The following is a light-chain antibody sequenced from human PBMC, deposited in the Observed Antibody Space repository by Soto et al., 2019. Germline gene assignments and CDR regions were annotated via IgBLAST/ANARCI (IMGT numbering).Light chain of an antibody. V-gene: IGKV3-20*01. CDR3: LQYGSSPPMYT. J-gene: IGKJ2*01. CDR2: GAS. CDR1: QSVSSSY. Sequence: EIVLTQSPGTLSLSPGERATLSCRASQSVSSSYLAWYQQKPGQAPRLLIYGASSRATGIPDRFSGSGSGTDFTLTISRLEPEDFAVYHCLQYGSSPPMYTFGQGTKLEIK.